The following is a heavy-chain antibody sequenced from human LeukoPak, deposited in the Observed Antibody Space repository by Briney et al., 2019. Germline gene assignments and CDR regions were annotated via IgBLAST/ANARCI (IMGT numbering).Heavy chain of an antibody. CDR1: GDSITGYY. CDR3: ASSYDFWSGYPFDY. V-gene: IGHV4-39*07. Sequence: SETLSLTCTVSGDSITGYYWGWIRQPPGKGLEWIGNIYYTGNTYYNASLKSRVTISVDTSKNQFSLKLSSVTAADTAVYYCASSYDFWSGYPFDYWGQGTLVTVSS. CDR2: IYYTGNT. D-gene: IGHD3-3*01. J-gene: IGHJ4*02.